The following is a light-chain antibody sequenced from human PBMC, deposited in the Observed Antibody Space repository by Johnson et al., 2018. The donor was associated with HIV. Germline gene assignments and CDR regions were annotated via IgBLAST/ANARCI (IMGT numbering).Light chain of an antibody. CDR3: GTWGGV. Sequence: QSVLTQPPSMSAAPGQRVTISCSGSSSNIGNNYVSWYQQLPGTAPKLLVYENSKRPSGIPDRFSGSKSGTSATLGITGLQTGDEADYYCGTWGGVFGTGTKVTVL. J-gene: IGLJ1*01. V-gene: IGLV1-51*02. CDR1: SSNIGNNY. CDR2: ENS.